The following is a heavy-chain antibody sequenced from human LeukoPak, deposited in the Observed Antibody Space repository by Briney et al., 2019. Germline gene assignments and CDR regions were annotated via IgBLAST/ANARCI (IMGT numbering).Heavy chain of an antibody. CDR1: GGSISSSSYY. J-gene: IGHJ4*02. Sequence: SETLSLTCTVSGGSISSSSYYWSWIRKPAGKGLEWIGRIYPSGSTDYNPSLKSRVTMSLDTSKNQFSLRLTSVTAADTAVYYCARDRYCSGRSCYGPPDYWGQGVLVTVSS. CDR2: IYPSGST. V-gene: IGHV4-61*02. CDR3: ARDRYCSGRSCYGPPDY. D-gene: IGHD2-15*01.